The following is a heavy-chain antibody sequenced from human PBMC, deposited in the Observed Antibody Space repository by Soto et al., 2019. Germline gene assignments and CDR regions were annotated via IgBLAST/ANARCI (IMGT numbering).Heavy chain of an antibody. D-gene: IGHD5-18*01. J-gene: IGHJ6*02. CDR2: ISGSGGST. V-gene: IGHV3-23*01. CDR3: ARERIQLWNGAYYYYYYGMDV. CDR1: GFTFSSYA. Sequence: HPGGSLRLSCAASGFTFSSYAMSWVRQAPGKGLEWVSAISGSGGSTYYADSVKGRFTISRDNSKNTLYLQMNSLRAEDTAVYYYARERIQLWNGAYYYYYYGMDVWGQGTTVTVSS.